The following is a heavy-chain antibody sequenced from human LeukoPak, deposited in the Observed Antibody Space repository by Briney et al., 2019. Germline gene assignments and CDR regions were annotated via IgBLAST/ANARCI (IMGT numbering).Heavy chain of an antibody. Sequence: GGSLTLSCPASGFTFSDHAMHWVRQARGKGLDWVTVISSDGGAKYNADSVRGRFTISRDNSKTTLYMQMHSLRTEDTGVYYCARDATSSLGSGSLDFSGEGILVTVSS. D-gene: IGHD2-15*01. CDR1: GFTFSDHA. CDR3: ARDATSSLGSGSLDF. V-gene: IGHV3-30*04. J-gene: IGHJ4*02. CDR2: ISSDGGAK.